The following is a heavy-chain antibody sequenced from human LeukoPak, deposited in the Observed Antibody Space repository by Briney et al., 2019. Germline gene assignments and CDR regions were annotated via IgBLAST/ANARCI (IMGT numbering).Heavy chain of an antibody. D-gene: IGHD3-10*01. V-gene: IGHV3-21*01. CDR3: ARDSGGWAIFDY. CDR2: ISSSSSYI. J-gene: IGHJ4*02. Sequence: PGGSLRLSCAASGFTFSSYSMNWVCQAPGKGLEWVSSISSSSSYIYYADSVKGRFTISRDNAKNSLYLQMNSLRAEDTAVYYCARDSGGWAIFDYWGQGTLVTVSS. CDR1: GFTFSSYS.